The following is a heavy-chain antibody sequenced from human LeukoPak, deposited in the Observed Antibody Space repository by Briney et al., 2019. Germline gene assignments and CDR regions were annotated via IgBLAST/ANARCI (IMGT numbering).Heavy chain of an antibody. J-gene: IGHJ4*02. CDR3: AKDHWSGAPLYYFYY. Sequence: PGGSLRLSCAASGFTFITYGMSWVRQAPGKGLEWVSGISGTGGSTYYADSVKGRFTISRDNSKNTLYLQMNSLRADETAVYYCAKDHWSGAPLYYFYYWGQGTLVTVSS. V-gene: IGHV3-23*01. CDR2: ISGTGGST. D-gene: IGHD3-3*01. CDR1: GFTFITYG.